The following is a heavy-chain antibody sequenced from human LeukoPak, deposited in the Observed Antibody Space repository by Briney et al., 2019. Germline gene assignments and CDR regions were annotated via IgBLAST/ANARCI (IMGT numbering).Heavy chain of an antibody. V-gene: IGHV1-2*02. CDR1: GYTFTGYY. Sequence: GASVKVSCKASGYTFTGYYMHWVRQAPGQGLEWMGWINPNSGGTNYAQKFQGRVTMTRGTSISTAYMELSRLRSDDTAVYYCAREIDMGYSSGWYDYWGQGTLVTVSS. CDR3: AREIDMGYSSGWYDY. J-gene: IGHJ4*02. CDR2: INPNSGGT. D-gene: IGHD6-19*01.